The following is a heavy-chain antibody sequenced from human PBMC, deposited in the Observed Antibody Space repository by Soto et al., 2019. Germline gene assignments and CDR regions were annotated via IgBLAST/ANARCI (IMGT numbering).Heavy chain of an antibody. CDR2: IYYSGST. CDR1: GGSISSGDYY. D-gene: IGHD3-10*01. J-gene: IGHJ6*02. V-gene: IGHV4-30-4*01. Sequence: SETLSLTCTVSGGSISSGDYYWSWIRQPPGKGLEWIGYIYYSGSTYYIPSLKSRVTISVDTSKNQFSLKLSSVTAADTAVYYCARDPTIGSFMGYYYYGMDVWGQGTTVTSP. CDR3: ARDPTIGSFMGYYYYGMDV.